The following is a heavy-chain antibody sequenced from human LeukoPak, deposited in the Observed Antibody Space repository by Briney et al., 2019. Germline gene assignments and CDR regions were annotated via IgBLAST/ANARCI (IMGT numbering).Heavy chain of an antibody. V-gene: IGHV1-69*06. CDR1: GGTFSSYA. D-gene: IGHD6-19*01. CDR2: IIPIFGTA. Sequence: GASVKVSCKASGGTFSSYAISWVRQAPGQGLEWMGRIIPIFGTANYAQKFQGRVTITADKSTSTAYMELSSLRSEDTAVYYCARGQWLVPEYFQHWGQGTLATVSS. J-gene: IGHJ1*01. CDR3: ARGQWLVPEYFQH.